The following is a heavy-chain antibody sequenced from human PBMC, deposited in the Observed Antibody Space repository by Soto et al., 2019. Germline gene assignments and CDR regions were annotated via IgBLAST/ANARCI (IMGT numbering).Heavy chain of an antibody. CDR1: GVTFSTDA. CDR3: ERGPLRIMGHYPYFHY. J-gene: IGHJ4*02. CDR2: ISNEVSIQ. Sequence: GGSLSLSVAASGVTFSTDAFHWVRQAPGKGLEWVAIISNEVSIQFHSESVKGRFTISRDNSRNTLYLQMNAFRPEDTAVYYFERGPLRIMGHYPYFHYWGQGTLVTVSS. D-gene: IGHD3-22*01. V-gene: IGHV3-30*03.